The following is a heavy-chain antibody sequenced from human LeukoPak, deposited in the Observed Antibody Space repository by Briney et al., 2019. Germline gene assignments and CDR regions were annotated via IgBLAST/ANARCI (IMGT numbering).Heavy chain of an antibody. D-gene: IGHD1-1*01. Sequence: GGSLRLSCAASGITFSTYWMSWVRQAPGKGLEWVANIKEDGSEKYYVDSVKGRFTISRDNAKNSLYLQMNSLRAEDTAVYYCARESGYIWGQGTLVTVSS. V-gene: IGHV3-7*01. CDR1: GITFSTYW. J-gene: IGHJ4*02. CDR3: ARESGYI. CDR2: IKEDGSEK.